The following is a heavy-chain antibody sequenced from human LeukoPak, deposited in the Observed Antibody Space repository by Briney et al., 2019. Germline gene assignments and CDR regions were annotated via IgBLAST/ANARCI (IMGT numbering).Heavy chain of an antibody. Sequence: GGSLRLSCAASGFTFSSYGMHWVRQAPGKGLEWVAVIWYDGSNKYYADSVKGRFTISRDNSKNTLYLQMNSLRAEDTAVYYCARRVSYNAFDIWGQGTMVTVSS. CDR3: ARRVSYNAFDI. CDR2: IWYDGSNK. D-gene: IGHD1-26*01. V-gene: IGHV3-33*03. J-gene: IGHJ3*02. CDR1: GFTFSSYG.